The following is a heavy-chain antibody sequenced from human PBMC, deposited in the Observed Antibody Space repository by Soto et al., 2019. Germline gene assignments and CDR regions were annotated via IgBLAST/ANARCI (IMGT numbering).Heavy chain of an antibody. CDR3: ASADDYGDYVYYFDY. D-gene: IGHD4-17*01. J-gene: IGHJ4*02. CDR1: GFTFSSYS. CDR2: ISSSSSTI. V-gene: IGHV3-48*01. Sequence: GGSLRLSCAASGFTFSSYSMNWVRQAPGKGLEWVSYISSSSSTIYYADSVKGRFTISRDNAKNSLYLQMNSLRAEDTAVYYCASADDYGDYVYYFDYWGQGTLVTVSS.